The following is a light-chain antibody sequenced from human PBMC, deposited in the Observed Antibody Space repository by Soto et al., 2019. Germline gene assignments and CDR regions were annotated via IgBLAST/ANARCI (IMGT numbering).Light chain of an antibody. CDR1: QSVSSSY. Sequence: EIVLTQSPGTLSLSPGERATLSCRASQSVSSSYLAWYQQKPGQAPRLLIYSASSRATGIPDRFSGSGSGTDFTLTISRLEPEDFAAYYCQQYGRSFRYTFGQGTKLQIK. CDR2: SAS. J-gene: IGKJ2*01. V-gene: IGKV3-20*01. CDR3: QQYGRSFRYT.